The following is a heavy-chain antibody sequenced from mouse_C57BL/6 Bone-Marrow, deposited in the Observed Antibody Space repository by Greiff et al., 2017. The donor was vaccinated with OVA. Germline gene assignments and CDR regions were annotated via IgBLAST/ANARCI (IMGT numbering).Heavy chain of an antibody. D-gene: IGHD1-1*01. V-gene: IGHV1-78*01. CDR3: AREGVITREYFDY. J-gene: IGHJ2*01. CDR2: IYPSDGST. Sequence: QVQLQQPDAELVKPGASVKISCKVSGYTFTDHTIHWMKQRPEQGLEWIGYIYPSDGSTKYNNKFKGKATLTADKSSSTAYMQLNSLTSEDSAVYVCAREGVITREYFDYWGHVTTLTVSS. CDR1: GYTFTDHT.